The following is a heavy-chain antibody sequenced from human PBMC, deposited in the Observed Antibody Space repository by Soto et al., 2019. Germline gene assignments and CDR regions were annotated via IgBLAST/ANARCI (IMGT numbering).Heavy chain of an antibody. D-gene: IGHD2-21*02. J-gene: IGHJ6*02. CDR2: IIPIFGTA. CDR1: GGTFSSYA. Sequence: GASVKVSCKASGGTFSSYAIGWVRQAPGQGLEWMGGIIPIFGTANYAQKFQGRVTITADESTSTAYMELSSLRSEDTAVYYCARCGGDCYDYYYYGMDVWGQGTTVTVSS. V-gene: IGHV1-69*13. CDR3: ARCGGDCYDYYYYGMDV.